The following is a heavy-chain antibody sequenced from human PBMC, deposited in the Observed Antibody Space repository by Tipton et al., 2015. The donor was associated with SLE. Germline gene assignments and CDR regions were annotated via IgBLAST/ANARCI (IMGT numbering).Heavy chain of an antibody. D-gene: IGHD3-16*01. CDR1: GGSINSSSYY. CDR2: INHGGST. V-gene: IGHV4-39*07. CDR3: ARGVSGYFHYCYMDV. J-gene: IGHJ6*03. Sequence: LRLSCTVSGGSINSSSYYWGWIRQSPGKGLEWIGEINHGGSTNYNPSLKSRVAISLDTPKNQFSLRLTSVTAADTAVYYCARGVSGYFHYCYMDVWGRGTTVTISS.